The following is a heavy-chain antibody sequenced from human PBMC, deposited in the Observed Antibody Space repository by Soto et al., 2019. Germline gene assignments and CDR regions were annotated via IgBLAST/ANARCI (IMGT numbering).Heavy chain of an antibody. J-gene: IGHJ6*02. CDR3: ARDCADFWGGYYGMDV. CDR1: GYTFTRYA. Sequence: QVQLVQSGAEEKKPGASVKVSCKASGYTFTRYAMHWVRQAPGQRLEWMGWINAGNGNTKYSQKIQGRVTITRDTSASTAYRELGSLRSEATAVYYCARDCADFWGGYYGMDVWGQGTTVTVSS. V-gene: IGHV1-3*05. D-gene: IGHD3-3*01. CDR2: INAGNGNT.